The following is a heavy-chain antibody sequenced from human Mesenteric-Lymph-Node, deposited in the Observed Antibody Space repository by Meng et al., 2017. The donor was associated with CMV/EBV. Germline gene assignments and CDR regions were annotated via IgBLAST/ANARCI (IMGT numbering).Heavy chain of an antibody. V-gene: IGHV5-51*01. D-gene: IGHD6-25*01. CDR2: IYPGSSDT. CDR3: ARQESGFPAWFDP. Sequence: GGSLRLSCKGSGYRFTSYWIGWVRQMPGKGLEWMGIIYPGSSDTKYSPSFQGQVTISADKSISIAFLEWKSLKASDTAIYYCARQESGFPAWFDPWGQGTQVTVSS. J-gene: IGHJ5*02. CDR1: GYRFTSYW.